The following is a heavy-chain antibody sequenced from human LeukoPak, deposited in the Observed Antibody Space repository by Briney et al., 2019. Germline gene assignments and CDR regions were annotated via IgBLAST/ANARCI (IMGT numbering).Heavy chain of an antibody. D-gene: IGHD1-14*01. CDR2: KNQGGSDK. J-gene: IGHJ4*02. CDR3: TRDRSRAEDD. Sequence: GGSLRLSCAASGFTFSGHWMGWVRQAPGKGLEWVANKNQGGSDKYYVDSVKGRFTISRDNANNLLYLQMNRLTGEDTAVYYCTRDRSRAEDDWGQGTLVTVSS. V-gene: IGHV3-7*01. CDR1: GFTFSGHW.